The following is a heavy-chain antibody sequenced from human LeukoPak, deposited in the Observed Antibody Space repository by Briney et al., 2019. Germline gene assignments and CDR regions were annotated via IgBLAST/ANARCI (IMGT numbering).Heavy chain of an antibody. CDR2: ISSSGSTI. Sequence: GGSLRLSCAASGFTFSSYEMNWVRQAPGKGLEWVSYISSSGSTIYYADSVKGRFTISRDNSENTLYLQMNSLRAEDTAVYYCAKVGHLPYSSSWYSSYWGQGTLVTVSS. V-gene: IGHV3-48*03. J-gene: IGHJ4*02. CDR1: GFTFSSYE. D-gene: IGHD6-13*01. CDR3: AKVGHLPYSSSWYSSY.